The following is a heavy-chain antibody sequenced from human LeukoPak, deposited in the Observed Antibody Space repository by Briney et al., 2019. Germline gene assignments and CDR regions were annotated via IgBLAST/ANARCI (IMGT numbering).Heavy chain of an antibody. CDR2: IDSDTYGNTI. V-gene: IGHV3-48*01. Sequence: GGSLRLSCAASGFTLSSYSMNWVRQAPGKGLEWISYIDSDTYGNTIHYPHTVKGRFTISRDSAKNSLYLQMNSLRAEDTAVYYCAREYSSSSGRSFDYWGQGTLVIVSS. CDR3: AREYSSSSGRSFDY. D-gene: IGHD6-6*01. CDR1: GFTLSSYS. J-gene: IGHJ4*02.